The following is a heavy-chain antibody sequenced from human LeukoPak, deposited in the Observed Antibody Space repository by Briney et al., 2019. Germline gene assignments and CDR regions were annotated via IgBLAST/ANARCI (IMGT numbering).Heavy chain of an antibody. CDR1: GFTFSSYS. CDR2: ISSSSSYI. J-gene: IGHJ4*02. CDR3: ARGGCSGGSCYCVY. V-gene: IGHV3-21*01. D-gene: IGHD2-15*01. Sequence: GGSLRLSCAASGFTFSSYSMNWVRQAPGKGLEWVSSISSSSSYIYYADSVKGRFTISRDNAKNSLYLQMNSLRAEDTAVYYCARGGCSGGSCYCVYWGQGTLVTLSS.